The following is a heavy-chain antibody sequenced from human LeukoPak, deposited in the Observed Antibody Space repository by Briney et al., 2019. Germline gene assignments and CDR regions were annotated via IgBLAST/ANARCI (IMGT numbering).Heavy chain of an antibody. J-gene: IGHJ4*02. CDR3: ARSRLGGYDSSGYLYYFDY. CDR1: GYTFTGYC. V-gene: IGHV1-2*06. CDR2: INPNSDIT. D-gene: IGHD3-22*01. Sequence: ASVTVSCTASGYTFTGYCIHWVRQAPGQGLEWIGRINPNSDITSYAQKFQGRVTMTRDTSINTAYMELSRLRSDDTAVYYCARSRLGGYDSSGYLYYFDYWGQGTLVTVSS.